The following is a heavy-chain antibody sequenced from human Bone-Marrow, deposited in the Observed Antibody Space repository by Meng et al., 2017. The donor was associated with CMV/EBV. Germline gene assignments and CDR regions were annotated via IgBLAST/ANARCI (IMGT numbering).Heavy chain of an antibody. CDR3: AKVGDYGDDNYYFDY. D-gene: IGHD4-17*01. Sequence: GGSLRLSCAASGFTFSSYVMSWVRQAPGKGLEWVSVIYSGGSRTYYADSVKGRFTISRDNSKNTLYLQMNSLRAEDTAVYYCAKVGDYGDDNYYFDYWGQGTLATVPS. CDR2: IYSGGSRT. V-gene: IGHV3-23*03. CDR1: GFTFSSYV. J-gene: IGHJ4*02.